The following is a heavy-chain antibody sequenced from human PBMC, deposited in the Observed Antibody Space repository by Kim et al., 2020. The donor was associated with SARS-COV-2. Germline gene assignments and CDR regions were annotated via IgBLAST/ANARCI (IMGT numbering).Heavy chain of an antibody. Sequence: ASVKVSCKASGYTFTGYYMHWVRQAPGQGLEWMGWINPNSGGTNYSQKFQGRVTMTRDTSTSTAYMELSRLRSDDTAVYYCATERGIYGSGSYGLFDYWGQGTLVTVSS. D-gene: IGHD3-10*01. V-gene: IGHV1-2*02. J-gene: IGHJ4*02. CDR1: GYTFTGYY. CDR2: INPNSGGT. CDR3: ATERGIYGSGSYGLFDY.